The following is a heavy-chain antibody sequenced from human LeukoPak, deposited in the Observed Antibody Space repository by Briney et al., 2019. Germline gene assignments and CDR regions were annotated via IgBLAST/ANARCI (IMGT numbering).Heavy chain of an antibody. Sequence: SVKVSCKASGGTFSSYAISWVRQAPGQGLEWMGRIIPILGIANYAQKFQGRVTITADESTSTAYMELSSLRSEDTAVYYCARVGYCSSTSCHHSGFQFDPWGQGTLVTVSS. V-gene: IGHV1-69*04. CDR2: IIPILGIA. CDR3: ARVGYCSSTSCHHSGFQFDP. J-gene: IGHJ5*02. D-gene: IGHD2-2*01. CDR1: GGTFSSYA.